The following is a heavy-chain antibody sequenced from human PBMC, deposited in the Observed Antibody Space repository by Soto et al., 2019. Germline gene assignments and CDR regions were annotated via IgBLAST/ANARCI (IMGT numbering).Heavy chain of an antibody. CDR2: IYYSGTT. V-gene: IGHV4-39*07. J-gene: IGHJ6*02. D-gene: IGHD1-1*01. CDR1: GDSITSNSYF. CDR3: ARGGQVPNSVYYYYGMDV. Sequence: SETLSLTCTVSGDSITSNSYFWAWIRQPPGKGLEWIGSIYYSGTTYYNPSLKSRVTISVDRSKNQFSLKLSSVTAADTAVYYCARGGQVPNSVYYYYGMDVWGQGTTVTVSS.